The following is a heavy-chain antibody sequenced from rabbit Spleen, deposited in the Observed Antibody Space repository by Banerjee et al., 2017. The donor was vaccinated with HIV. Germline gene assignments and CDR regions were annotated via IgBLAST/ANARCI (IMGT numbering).Heavy chain of an antibody. V-gene: IGHV1S45*01. J-gene: IGHJ6*01. CDR1: GFSFSSEYD. CDR2: IDTGSSGFT. Sequence: QEQLEESGGGLVKPEGSLTLTCKASGFSFSSEYDMCWVRQAPGKGLEWIGCIDTGSSGFTYFASWAKGRFTISKTSSTTVTLQVSSLTAADTATYFCARDSGTSFSSYGMDLWGQGTLVTVS. D-gene: IGHD8-1*01. CDR3: ARDSGTSFSSYGMDL.